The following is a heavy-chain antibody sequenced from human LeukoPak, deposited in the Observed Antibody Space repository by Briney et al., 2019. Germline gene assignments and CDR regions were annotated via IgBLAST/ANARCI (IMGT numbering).Heavy chain of an antibody. CDR3: ARDGGGHFDY. J-gene: IGHJ4*02. V-gene: IGHV4-59*01. CDR1: GGPISGYY. D-gene: IGHD2-15*01. Sequence: SETLSLTCTVSGGPISGYYWNWIRQPPGKGLEWIGYIYYSGSTNYNPSLKSRVTISVDTSKNQFSLKLSSVTAADTAVYYCARDGGGHFDYWGQGTLVTVSS. CDR2: IYYSGST.